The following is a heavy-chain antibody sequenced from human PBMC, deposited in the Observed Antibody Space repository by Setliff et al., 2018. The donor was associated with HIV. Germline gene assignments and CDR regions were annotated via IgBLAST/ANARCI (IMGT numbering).Heavy chain of an antibody. CDR1: GFTFSGAW. J-gene: IGHJ3*01. CDR3: ARENVNRGSPDDALDV. V-gene: IGHV3-74*01. CDR2: ISTDGQIT. Sequence: GGSLRLSCVASGFTFSGAWMHWVRQAPGKGLVWVSRISTDGQITNFADSVQGRFAISRDNARNTLFLQMNSLRVEDTAVYYCARENVNRGSPDDALDVWGQGTVVTVSS. D-gene: IGHD1-26*01.